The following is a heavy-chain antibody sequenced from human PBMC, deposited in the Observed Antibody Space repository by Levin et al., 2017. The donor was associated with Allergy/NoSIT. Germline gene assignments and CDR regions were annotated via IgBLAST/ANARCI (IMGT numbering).Heavy chain of an antibody. Sequence: GESLKISCAASGFTFSSYAMSWVRQAPGKGLEWVSAISGSGGSTYYADSVKGRFTISRDNSKNTLYLQMNSLRAEDTAVYYCAKDPEIVVEDFDYWGQGTLVTVSS. CDR2: ISGSGGST. V-gene: IGHV3-23*01. CDR3: AKDPEIVVEDFDY. J-gene: IGHJ4*02. CDR1: GFTFSSYA. D-gene: IGHD2-15*01.